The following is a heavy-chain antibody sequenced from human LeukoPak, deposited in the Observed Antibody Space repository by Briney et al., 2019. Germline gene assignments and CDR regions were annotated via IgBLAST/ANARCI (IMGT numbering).Heavy chain of an antibody. Sequence: RRSLRLSCAASGFTFSGYGIHWVRQAPGKGLEWVAFISYDGSIKYYVDSVKGRFTISRDNSKHTLYLQVNSLSVEDTVFYYCAKAVGSTCLDYWGQGTLVTVSS. CDR3: AKAVGSTCLDY. D-gene: IGHD6-13*01. J-gene: IGHJ4*02. CDR1: GFTFSGYG. CDR2: ISYDGSIK. V-gene: IGHV3-30*18.